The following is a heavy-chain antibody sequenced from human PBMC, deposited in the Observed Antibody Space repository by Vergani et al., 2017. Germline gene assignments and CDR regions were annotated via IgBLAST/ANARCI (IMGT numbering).Heavy chain of an antibody. CDR1: GGSISSGSYY. D-gene: IGHD6-13*01. CDR2: FYTGGGT. J-gene: IGHJ6*02. Sequence: QVQLQESCPGLVRPSQTLSLTCTVSGGSISSGSYYWSWFRQPAGKGLAWIGRFYTGGGTSYNPSLKSRVTISVDTSKNQFSLQLSSVTAADTAVYYCARDPLYSTTWPFLLLDMDVWGQGTTVTVSS. V-gene: IGHV4-61*02. CDR3: ARDPLYSTTWPFLLLDMDV.